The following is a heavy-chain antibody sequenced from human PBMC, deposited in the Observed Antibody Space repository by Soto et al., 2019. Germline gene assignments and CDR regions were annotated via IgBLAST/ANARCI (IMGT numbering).Heavy chain of an antibody. Sequence: SETLSLTCTVSGGSISSGGYYWSWIRQHPGKGLEWIGYIYYSGSTYYNPSLKSRVTISVDTSKNQFSLKLSSVTAADTAVYYFARATVIGNYYYGMDVWGQGTTVTVSS. CDR1: GGSISSGGYY. CDR3: ARATVIGNYYYGMDV. J-gene: IGHJ6*02. CDR2: IYYSGST. V-gene: IGHV4-31*03. D-gene: IGHD4-17*01.